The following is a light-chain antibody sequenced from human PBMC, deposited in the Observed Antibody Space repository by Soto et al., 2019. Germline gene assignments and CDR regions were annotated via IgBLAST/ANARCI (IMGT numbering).Light chain of an antibody. CDR3: AAWDDSLNGHV. CDR2: TTN. CDR1: SSNIGTSS. V-gene: IGLV1-44*01. Sequence: QTVVTQPHSASGTPGQRVTISFSGSSSNIGTSSVHWFQQLPGTAPKLVISTTNQRPSGVPERFSGSKSGTSASLAISGLQSEDEADYYCAAWDDSLNGHVFGTGTKLTVL. J-gene: IGLJ1*01.